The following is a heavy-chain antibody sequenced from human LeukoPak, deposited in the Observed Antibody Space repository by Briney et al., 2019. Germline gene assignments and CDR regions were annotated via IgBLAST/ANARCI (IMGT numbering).Heavy chain of an antibody. CDR2: IYYSGST. D-gene: IGHD4-17*01. Sequence: SETLSLTCTVSGGSISSGDYYWSWIRQPPGKGLEGIGYIYYSGSTYYNPSLNSRVTISVDTSKNQFSLKLSSVTAADTAVYYCARGGGNGTVTTFFDYWGQGTLVTVSS. CDR1: GGSISSGDYY. J-gene: IGHJ4*02. V-gene: IGHV4-30-4*01. CDR3: ARGGGNGTVTTFFDY.